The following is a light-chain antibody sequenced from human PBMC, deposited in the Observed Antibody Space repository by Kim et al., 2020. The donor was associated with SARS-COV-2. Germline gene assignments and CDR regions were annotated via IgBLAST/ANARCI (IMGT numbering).Light chain of an antibody. CDR3: QSYDISRRVGV. V-gene: IGLV1-40*01. CDR2: ADF. J-gene: IGLJ3*02. CDR1: VSNIGAGYG. Sequence: QSVLAQPPSVSGAPGQRVTISCSGSVSNIGAGYGVHWYHQRPGTAPKLLIFADFNRPSGVPDRFSGSKSGTSASLVITCLQAEDEADYYCQSYDISRRVGVFGGGTKVTFL.